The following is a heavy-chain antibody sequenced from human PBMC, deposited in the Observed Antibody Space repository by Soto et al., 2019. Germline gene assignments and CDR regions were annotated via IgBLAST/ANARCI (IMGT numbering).Heavy chain of an antibody. CDR1: GDSVSSNSAV. Sequence: SQTLSLTCAISGDSVSSNSAVWNWIRQSPSRGLEWLGRIYYRAKWFNEYAVSVKSRVTINPDTSRNQFSLQLTSVTPEDTAVYYCARDRDNWNGFDPWGQGTLVTVSS. V-gene: IGHV6-1*01. D-gene: IGHD1-20*01. CDR3: ARDRDNWNGFDP. CDR2: IYYRAKWFN. J-gene: IGHJ5*02.